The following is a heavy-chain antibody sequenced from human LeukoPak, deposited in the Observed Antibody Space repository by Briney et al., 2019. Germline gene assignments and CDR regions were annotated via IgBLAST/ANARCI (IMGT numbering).Heavy chain of an antibody. J-gene: IGHJ4*02. V-gene: IGHV3-23*01. D-gene: IGHD6-13*01. CDR2: ISGSGGST. CDR1: GFTFSSHA. CDR3: AKRGIAAAASFDY. Sequence: GGSLRLSCAVSGFTFSSHAMSWVRQAPGKGLEWVSAISGSGGSTYYADSVKARFTISRDNSKNTVYLQMNSLRADDTAVYYCAKRGIAAAASFDYWGQGTLVTVSS.